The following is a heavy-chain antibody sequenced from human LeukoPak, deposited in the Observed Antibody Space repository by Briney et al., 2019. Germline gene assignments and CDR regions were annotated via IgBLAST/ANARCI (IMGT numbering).Heavy chain of an antibody. CDR1: GYSFSTYW. V-gene: IGHV5-51*01. J-gene: IGHJ4*02. Sequence: GESLKISCKGSGYSFSTYWIAWVRQMPGKGLEWMGIIYPGDSDTRYSPSFQGQVTISADKSISTAYLQWSSLKASDTAMYYCATTVDMATIRYWGQGTLVTVSS. CDR2: IYPGDSDT. CDR3: ATTVDMATIRY. D-gene: IGHD5-24*01.